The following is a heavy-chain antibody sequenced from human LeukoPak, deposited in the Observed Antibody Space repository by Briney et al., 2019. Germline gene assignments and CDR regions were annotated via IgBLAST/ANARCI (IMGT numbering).Heavy chain of an antibody. Sequence: ASVKVSCKASGYTFTGYYMHWVRQAPGQGLEWMGWINPNSGGTNYAQKFQGRVTMTRDTSISTAYMELSRLRSDDTAVYYCAGAGRITMIVVVNGQADYWGQGTLVTVSS. V-gene: IGHV1-2*02. CDR2: INPNSGGT. D-gene: IGHD3-22*01. CDR1: GYTFTGYY. J-gene: IGHJ4*02. CDR3: AGAGRITMIVVVNGQADY.